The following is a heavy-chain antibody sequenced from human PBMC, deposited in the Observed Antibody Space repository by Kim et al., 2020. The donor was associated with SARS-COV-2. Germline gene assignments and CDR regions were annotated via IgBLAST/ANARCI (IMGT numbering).Heavy chain of an antibody. CDR3: ARQEIGEFWYGAYYFDY. D-gene: IGHD3-10*01. CDR2: IYYSGST. V-gene: IGHV4-39*01. Sequence: SETLSLTCTVSGGSISSSSYYWGWIRQPPGKGLEWIGSIYYSGSTYYNPSLKSRVTISVDTSKNQFSLKLSSVTAADTAVYYCARQEIGEFWYGAYYFDYWGQGTLVTVSS. CDR1: GGSISSSSYY. J-gene: IGHJ4*02.